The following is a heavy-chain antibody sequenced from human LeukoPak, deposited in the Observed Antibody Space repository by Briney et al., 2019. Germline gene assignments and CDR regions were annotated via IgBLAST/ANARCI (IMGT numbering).Heavy chain of an antibody. CDR3: AKDPLLSTVRVDY. V-gene: IGHV4-59*12. J-gene: IGHJ4*02. CDR2: IYYSGST. CDR1: GGSISSYY. Sequence: PSETLSLTCTVSGGSISSYYWSWIRQPPGKGLEWIGYIYYSGSTNYNPSLKSRVTISVDTSKNQFSLKLSSVTAADTAVYYCAKDPLLSTVRVDYWGQGTLVTVSS. D-gene: IGHD3-10*01.